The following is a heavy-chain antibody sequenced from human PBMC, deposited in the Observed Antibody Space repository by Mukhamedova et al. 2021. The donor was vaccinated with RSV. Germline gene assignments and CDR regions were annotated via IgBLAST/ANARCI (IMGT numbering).Heavy chain of an antibody. Sequence: GLEWVSYISSSGSTIYYADSVTGRFTISRAHAKNSLYLQMNSLRAADTAVYSCARSRVKWFGELLSGYFDYWGQGTLVTVSS. J-gene: IGHJ4*02. CDR3: ARSRVKWFGELLSGYFDY. D-gene: IGHD3-10*01. V-gene: IGHV3-11*01. CDR2: ISSSGSTI.